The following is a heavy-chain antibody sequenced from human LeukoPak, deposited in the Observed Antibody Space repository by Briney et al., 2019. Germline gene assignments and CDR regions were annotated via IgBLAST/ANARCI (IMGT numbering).Heavy chain of an antibody. CDR2: INHSGST. CDR3: AREALEAHYYDSSGSTRAFDI. CDR1: GGSFSGYY. Sequence: SETLSLTCAVYGGSFSGYYWSWIRQPPGKGLEWIGEINHSGSTNYNPSLKSRVTISVDTSKNQFSLKLSSVTAADTAVYYCAREALEAHYYDSSGSTRAFDIWGQGTMVTVSS. D-gene: IGHD3-22*01. V-gene: IGHV4-34*01. J-gene: IGHJ3*02.